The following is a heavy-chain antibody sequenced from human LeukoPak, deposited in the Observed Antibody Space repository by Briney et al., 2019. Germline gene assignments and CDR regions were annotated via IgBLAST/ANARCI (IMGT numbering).Heavy chain of an antibody. CDR2: IRYDGNKQ. J-gene: IGHJ5*02. Sequence: GGSLRLSCAASGFTFSSFGMHWVRQAPGKGLEWVSFIRYDGNKQYYTDSVKGRFTISRDNSKNTLYLQLNSLRAEDTAVYYCAKDPSLRKIAYYKGWFDPWGQGTLVTVSS. V-gene: IGHV3-30*02. CDR3: AKDPSLRKIAYYKGWFDP. CDR1: GFTFSSFG. D-gene: IGHD3-10*01.